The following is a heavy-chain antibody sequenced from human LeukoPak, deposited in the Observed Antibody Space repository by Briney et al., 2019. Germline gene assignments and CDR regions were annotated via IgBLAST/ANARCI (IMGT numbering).Heavy chain of an antibody. Sequence: GESLKISCKGSGYSFTSYWIGWVRQMPGKGLEWMGIIYPGDSDTRYSPSFQGQVTISADKSISTAYLQWSSLKASDTATYYCARQADPYSSSWYQFDYWGQGTLVTVSS. D-gene: IGHD6-13*01. J-gene: IGHJ4*02. V-gene: IGHV5-51*01. CDR3: ARQADPYSSSWYQFDY. CDR2: IYPGDSDT. CDR1: GYSFTSYW.